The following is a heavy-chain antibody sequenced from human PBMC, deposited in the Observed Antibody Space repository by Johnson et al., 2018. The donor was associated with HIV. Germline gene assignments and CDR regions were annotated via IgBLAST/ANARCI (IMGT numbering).Heavy chain of an antibody. Sequence: QVQLVESGGGVVQPGRSLRLSCAASGFTFSSYAMHWVRQAPGKGLEWVAVISYDGSNKYYADSVKGRFTISRDNSKNTLYLQMNSLRAEDTAVYYCARVATRGRSYPGDAFDIWGKGTMVTVSS. CDR1: GFTFSSYA. D-gene: IGHD1-26*01. V-gene: IGHV3-30*04. CDR2: ISYDGSNK. J-gene: IGHJ3*02. CDR3: ARVATRGRSYPGDAFDI.